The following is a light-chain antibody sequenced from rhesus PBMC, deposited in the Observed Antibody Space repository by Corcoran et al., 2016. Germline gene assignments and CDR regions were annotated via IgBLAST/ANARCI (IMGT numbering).Light chain of an antibody. V-gene: IGKV1-19*01. CDR2: SAS. Sequence: DIQMTQSPSSLSASVGDKVTIICHASQGISSWLAWYQQKPGKAPKPLIYSASSLKSGVPSRFSGRGSGTDYTLTLSSLRPEDFATYYCQQYDDLPYSFGQGTKVEIK. CDR3: QQYDDLPYS. J-gene: IGKJ2*01. CDR1: QGISSW.